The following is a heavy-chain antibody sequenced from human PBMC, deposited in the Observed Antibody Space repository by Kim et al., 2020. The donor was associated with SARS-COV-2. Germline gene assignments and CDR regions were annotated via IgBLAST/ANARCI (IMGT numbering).Heavy chain of an antibody. J-gene: IGHJ6*02. CDR3: ARALWFGELSVSYGMDV. CDR2: TYYRSKWYN. V-gene: IGHV6-1*01. CDR1: GDSVSSNSAA. Sequence: SQTLSLTCAISGDSVSSNSAAWNWIRQSPSRGLEWLGRTYYRSKWYNDYAVSVKSRITINPDTSKNQFSLQLNSVTPEDTAVYYCARALWFGELSVSYGMDVWGQGTTVTVS. D-gene: IGHD3-10*01.